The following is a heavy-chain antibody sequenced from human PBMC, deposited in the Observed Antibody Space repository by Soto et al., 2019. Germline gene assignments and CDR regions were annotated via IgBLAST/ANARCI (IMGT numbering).Heavy chain of an antibody. CDR3: ARSRGVRGIPTDFSRIDY. CDR2: IIPILGIA. Sequence: QVQLVQSGAEVKKPGSSVKVSCKASGGTFSSYTISWVRQAPGQGLEWMGRIIPILGIANYAQKFQGRVTITADKSTSTAYMELSSLRSEDTAVYYCARSRGVRGIPTDFSRIDYWGQGTLVTVSS. CDR1: GGTFSSYT. J-gene: IGHJ4*02. V-gene: IGHV1-69*02. D-gene: IGHD6-13*01.